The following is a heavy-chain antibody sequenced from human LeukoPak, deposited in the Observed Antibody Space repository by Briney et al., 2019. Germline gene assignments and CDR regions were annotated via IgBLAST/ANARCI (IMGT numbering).Heavy chain of an antibody. J-gene: IGHJ3*02. CDR3: AGYGDYEKDAFDI. CDR2: ISAYNGNT. D-gene: IGHD4-17*01. Sequence: ASVKVSCKASGYPVTSYGISWGPQAPGQGLEWMGWISAYNGNTNYAQKLQGRVTMTTDTSTSTAYMELRSLRSDDTAVYYCAGYGDYEKDAFDIWAQGTMVTVSS. V-gene: IGHV1-18*01. CDR1: GYPVTSYG.